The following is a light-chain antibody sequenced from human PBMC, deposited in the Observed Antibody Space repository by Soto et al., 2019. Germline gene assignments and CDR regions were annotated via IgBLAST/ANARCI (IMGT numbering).Light chain of an antibody. CDR3: AAWDDSLNGRV. J-gene: IGLJ1*01. CDR2: TNN. CDR1: NSNIGSNT. V-gene: IGLV1-44*01. Sequence: QAVVTQPPSASGTPGQRVTISCSGSNSNIGSNTVNWYQQLPGTAPKLLIYTNNQRPSGVPDRFSGSKSGASASLAISGLQSEDEGDYYCAAWDDSLNGRVFGTGTKLTVL.